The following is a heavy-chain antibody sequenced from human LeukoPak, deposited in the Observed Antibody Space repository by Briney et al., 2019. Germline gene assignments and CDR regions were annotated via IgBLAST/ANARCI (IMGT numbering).Heavy chain of an antibody. D-gene: IGHD4-17*01. CDR3: AKEDYRDYTPGLAS. CDR1: GFTFSSYP. J-gene: IGHJ5*01. Sequence: GGSLRLSCAASGFTFSSYPVSWVRQAPGKGLEGVSAMSSSGSRTYYVASVKGRFTISRDNSKNTLYLQMNSLRAEDTAIYYCAKEDYRDYTPGLASWGQGPLVTVSS. CDR2: MSSSGSRT. V-gene: IGHV3-23*01.